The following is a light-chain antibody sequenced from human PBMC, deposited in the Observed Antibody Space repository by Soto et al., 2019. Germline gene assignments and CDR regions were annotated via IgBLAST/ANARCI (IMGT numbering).Light chain of an antibody. CDR3: SSYARSSLV. J-gene: IGLJ1*01. V-gene: IGLV2-8*01. CDR2: DVS. Sequence: QSVLTQPLSASGSPGQSVTISCTGTSSDVGGYNYVSWYQQHPGKAPKLIIYDVSKRPSGVPDRFSGSKSGNTASLTVSGLQAEDEADYYCSSYARSSLVFGTGTKVTVL. CDR1: SSDVGGYNY.